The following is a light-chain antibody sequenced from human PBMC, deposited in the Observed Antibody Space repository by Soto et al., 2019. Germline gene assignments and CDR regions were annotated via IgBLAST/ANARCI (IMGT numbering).Light chain of an antibody. J-gene: IGLJ1*01. CDR3: QYYDRRLIGSV. Sequence: QSVLTQPPSVSGAPGQRVTISCTWSSSNIGAGYDVHWYQQLPGTAPKLLIYGNSNRPSGVPDRFSGSKSGTSASLAITGLQAEDEADCYCQYYDRRLIGSVFGTGTKFTVL. CDR2: GNS. CDR1: SSNIGAGYD. V-gene: IGLV1-40*01.